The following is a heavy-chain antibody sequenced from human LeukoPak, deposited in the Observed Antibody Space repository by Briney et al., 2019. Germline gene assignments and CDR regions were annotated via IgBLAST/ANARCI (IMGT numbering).Heavy chain of an antibody. CDR1: GYSFTTYW. Sequence: GESLKISCKGSGYSFTTYWIAWVRQMPGKGLEWMGIICPGDSDTRYSPSFQGQVTISADRSITTAYLQWSSLKASDTAMYYCARYRYNWNDIDYWGQGTLVTVSS. CDR2: ICPGDSDT. D-gene: IGHD1-1*01. V-gene: IGHV5-51*01. J-gene: IGHJ4*02. CDR3: ARYRYNWNDIDY.